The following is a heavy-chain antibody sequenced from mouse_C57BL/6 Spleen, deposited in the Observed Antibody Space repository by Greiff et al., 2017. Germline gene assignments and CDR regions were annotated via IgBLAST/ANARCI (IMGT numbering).Heavy chain of an antibody. Sequence: EVQGVESGGGLVKPGGSLKLSCAASGFTFSSYAMSWVRQTPEQRLEWVATLSDGGSYTSYPDNVKGRFTISRDNAKNHLYLQMSHLKSEYTAMYYCARGEGLRRYFDYWGQGTTLTVSS. CDR1: GFTFSSYA. D-gene: IGHD2-4*01. J-gene: IGHJ2*01. CDR3: ARGEGLRRYFDY. V-gene: IGHV5-4*01. CDR2: LSDGGSYT.